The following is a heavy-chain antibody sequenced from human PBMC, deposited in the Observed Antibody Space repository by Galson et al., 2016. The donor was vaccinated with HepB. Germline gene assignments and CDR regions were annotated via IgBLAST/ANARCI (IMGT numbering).Heavy chain of an antibody. D-gene: IGHD1-26*01. V-gene: IGHV4-39*01. Sequence: ETLSLTCTVSGGSISSSHYYCGWIRQPPGKGLEWIGNVYYSGSTYFNPSLKSRVTISVDTSKNQFSLKLTSVTAADTAVYYCATYLGGIVRASDYWGQGTLVTVSS. CDR2: VYYSGST. CDR3: ATYLGGIVRASDY. CDR1: GGSISSSHYY. J-gene: IGHJ4*02.